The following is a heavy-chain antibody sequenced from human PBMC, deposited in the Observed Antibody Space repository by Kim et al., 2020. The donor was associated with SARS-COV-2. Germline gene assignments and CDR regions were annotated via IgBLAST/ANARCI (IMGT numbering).Heavy chain of an antibody. CDR2: IKSKTDGGTT. D-gene: IGHD6-6*01. V-gene: IGHV3-15*01. CDR3: TTEIAARPDGFGY. J-gene: IGHJ4*02. Sequence: GGSLRLSCAASGFTFSNAWMSWVRQAPGKGLEWVGRIKSKTDGGTTDYAAPVKGRFTISRDDSKNTLYLQMNSLKTEDTAVYYCTTEIAARPDGFGYWGQGTLVTVSS. CDR1: GFTFSNAW.